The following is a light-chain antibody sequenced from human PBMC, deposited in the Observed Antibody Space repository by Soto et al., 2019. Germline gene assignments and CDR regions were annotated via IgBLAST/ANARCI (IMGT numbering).Light chain of an antibody. CDR1: SSDVSAYNY. Sequence: QAVVTQPASVSGSPGQSITISCTGSSSDVSAYNYVSWYQQHPGKAPKLMIYGVSNRPSGVSNRFSGSKSGNTASLTISGLQAEDEADYYCSSYTSSNTFLFGGGTKLTVL. CDR3: SSYTSSNTFL. V-gene: IGLV2-14*01. J-gene: IGLJ2*01. CDR2: GVS.